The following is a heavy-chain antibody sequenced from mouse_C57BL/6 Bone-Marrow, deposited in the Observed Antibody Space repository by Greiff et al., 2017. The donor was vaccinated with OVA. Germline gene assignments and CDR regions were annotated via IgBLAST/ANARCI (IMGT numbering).Heavy chain of an antibody. Sequence: EVKLVESGPGLVKPSQSLSLTCSVTGYSITSGYYWNWIRQFPGNKLEWMGYISYDGSNNYNPSLKNRISITRDTSKNQFFLKLNSVTTEDTATYYCARWLLIAYWGQGTLVTVSA. V-gene: IGHV3-6*01. D-gene: IGHD2-3*01. CDR2: ISYDGSN. CDR3: ARWLLIAY. CDR1: GYSITSGYY. J-gene: IGHJ3*01.